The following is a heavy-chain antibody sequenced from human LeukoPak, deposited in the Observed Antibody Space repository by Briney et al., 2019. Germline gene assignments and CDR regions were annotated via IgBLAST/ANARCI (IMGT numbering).Heavy chain of an antibody. CDR2: ISWNSGSI. J-gene: IGHJ4*02. Sequence: GGSLRLSCAASGFTFDDYAMHWVRQAPGKGLEWVSGISWNSGSIGYADSVKGRFTISRDNAKNSLYLQMNSLRAEDTALYYCAKDDRGYYYDSSGYPQWGQGTLVTVSS. CDR1: GFTFDDYA. CDR3: AKDDRGYYYDSSGYPQ. D-gene: IGHD3-22*01. V-gene: IGHV3-9*01.